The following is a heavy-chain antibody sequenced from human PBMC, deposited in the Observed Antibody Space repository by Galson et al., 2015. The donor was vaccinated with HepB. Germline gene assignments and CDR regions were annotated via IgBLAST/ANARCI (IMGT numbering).Heavy chain of an antibody. J-gene: IGHJ5*02. V-gene: IGHV1-18*04. CDR2: ISAYNGNT. D-gene: IGHD2/OR15-2a*01. Sequence: SVKVSCKASGYTFTSYGISWVRQAPGQGLEWMGWISAYNGNTNYAQKLQGRVTMTTDTSTSTAYMELRSLRSDDTAVYYCARDPSRSATPFYWFDPWGQGTLVTVSS. CDR1: GYTFTSYG. CDR3: ARDPSRSATPFYWFDP.